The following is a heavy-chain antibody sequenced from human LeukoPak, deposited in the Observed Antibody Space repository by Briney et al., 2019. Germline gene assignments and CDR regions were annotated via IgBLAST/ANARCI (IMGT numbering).Heavy chain of an antibody. Sequence: SETQSLTCTVSGGSINSRSDYWGWIRQPPGKGLEWIGNVYYSGDTYYNTSLQSRVTISVDTSKSQFSLTLNSVTAADTAVYYCARCPYDLLTGFSKWFFDLWGRGALVTVSS. CDR2: VYYSGDT. CDR3: ARCPYDLLTGFSKWFFDL. J-gene: IGHJ2*01. V-gene: IGHV4-39*01. CDR1: GGSINSRSDY. D-gene: IGHD3-9*01.